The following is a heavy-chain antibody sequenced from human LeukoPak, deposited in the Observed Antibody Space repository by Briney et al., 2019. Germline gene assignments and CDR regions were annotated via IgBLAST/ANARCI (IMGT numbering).Heavy chain of an antibody. D-gene: IGHD6-13*01. CDR1: GYTFTGYY. CDR3: ARESSGLPGTREFDY. CDR2: ISGYNGNT. Sequence: ASVKVSCKASGYTFTGYYMHWVRQAPGQGLEWMGWISGYNGNTKYAEKVQGRVTMTTDTSTSTAYMDLRSLRSDDTAVYYCARESSGLPGTREFDYWGQGTLVTVSS. V-gene: IGHV1-18*04. J-gene: IGHJ4*02.